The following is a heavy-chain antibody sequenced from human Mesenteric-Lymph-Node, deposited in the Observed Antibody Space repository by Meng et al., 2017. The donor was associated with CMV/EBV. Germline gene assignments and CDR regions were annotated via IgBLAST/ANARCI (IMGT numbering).Heavy chain of an antibody. CDR1: GGSISSYY. Sequence: GSLRLSCTVSGGSISSYYWSWIRQPPGKGLEWIGYIYYSGSTNYNPSLKSRVTISVDTSNNQFSLKVSSVTAADTAVYYCASLQQGYDYWGQGTLVTVSS. J-gene: IGHJ4*02. CDR2: IYYSGST. D-gene: IGHD5-12*01. V-gene: IGHV4-59*01. CDR3: ASLQQGYDY.